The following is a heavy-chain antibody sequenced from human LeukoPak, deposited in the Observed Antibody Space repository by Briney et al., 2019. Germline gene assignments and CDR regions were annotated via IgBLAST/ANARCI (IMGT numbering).Heavy chain of an antibody. Sequence: GGSLRLSCAASGFTFISCSMNWVRQAPGKGLEWVSYISSGSSSIYYADSVKGRFTISRDNAENSLYLQMNSLRDEDTAVYYCARGRATGRSGGDYWGQGTLVTVSS. D-gene: IGHD3-9*01. CDR2: ISSGSSSI. J-gene: IGHJ4*02. V-gene: IGHV3-48*02. CDR1: GFTFISCS. CDR3: ARGRATGRSGGDY.